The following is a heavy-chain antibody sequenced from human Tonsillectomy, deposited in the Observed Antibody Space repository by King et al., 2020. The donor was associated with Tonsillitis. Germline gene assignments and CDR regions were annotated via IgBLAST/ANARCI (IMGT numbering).Heavy chain of an antibody. CDR3: ASALARSAHPLCSDS. Sequence: LQLQESGPGLVKPSETLSLTCIVSGGSISGSTYYWGWFRQPPGKGLEWIGGIYYRGDTYSNPSLQSRLIMSVDTSKNQFSLNLRSLTAADTAVYYCASALARSAHPLCSDSWGQGPRVTVSS. D-gene: IGHD6-19*01. J-gene: IGHJ4*02. CDR1: GGSISGSTYY. V-gene: IGHV4-39*07. CDR2: IYYRGDT.